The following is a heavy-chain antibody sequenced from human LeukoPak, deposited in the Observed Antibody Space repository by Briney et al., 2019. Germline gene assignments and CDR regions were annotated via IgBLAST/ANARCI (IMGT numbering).Heavy chain of an antibody. D-gene: IGHD4-17*01. CDR3: AVYVDYGFDP. CDR1: GASISNGGYY. Sequence: SETRSLTCSVSGASISNGGYYWTWIRQHPGKGLEWIGNIYNSGNTYYNPSLKSRITISVDTSKNQFSLKLRSVTAADTAVYYCAVYVDYGFDPWGQGNLVTLSS. V-gene: IGHV4-31*03. CDR2: IYNSGNT. J-gene: IGHJ5*02.